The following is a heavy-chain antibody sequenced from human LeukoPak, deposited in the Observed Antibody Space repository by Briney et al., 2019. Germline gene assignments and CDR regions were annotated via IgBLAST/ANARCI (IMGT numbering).Heavy chain of an antibody. CDR3: ARRAHGPFDY. V-gene: IGHV1-69*06. J-gene: IGHJ4*02. Sequence: SVKVSCKASGGTFSSYAISWVRQAPGQGLEWMGGIIPIFGTANYAQKFQGRVTITADKSTSTAYMELSSLRSDDTAVYYCARRAHGPFDYWGQGTLVTVSS. CDR1: GGTFSSYA. CDR2: IIPIFGTA.